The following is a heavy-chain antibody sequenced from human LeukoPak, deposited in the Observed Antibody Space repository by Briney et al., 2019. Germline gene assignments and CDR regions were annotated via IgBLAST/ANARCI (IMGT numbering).Heavy chain of an antibody. Sequence: GGSLRLSCAASGFTFSSYEMSWVRQAPGKGLEWVSYISSSGSTIYYADSVKGRFTIPRDNAKNSLYLQMNSLRAEDTAVYYCARVLTTVTSYFDYWGQGTLVTVSS. V-gene: IGHV3-48*03. CDR1: GFTFSSYE. CDR3: ARVLTTVTSYFDY. D-gene: IGHD4-17*01. J-gene: IGHJ4*02. CDR2: ISSSGSTI.